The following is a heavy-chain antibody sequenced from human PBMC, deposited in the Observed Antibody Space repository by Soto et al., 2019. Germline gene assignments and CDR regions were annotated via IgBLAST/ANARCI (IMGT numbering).Heavy chain of an antibody. CDR1: GSSVSTGAYY. CDR3: VRALRHTAMVYPWFDH. Sequence: KPXETLSLTCTVAGSSVSTGAYYWGWVRQRRGRGLEWIGYVYESGYTYYNMSLKSRLTISLDRSNNQFSLGLTSVTAADTAVYYCVRALRHTAMVYPWFDHWGQGTLVTVSS. V-gene: IGHV4-31*03. J-gene: IGHJ5*02. CDR2: VYESGYT. D-gene: IGHD5-18*01.